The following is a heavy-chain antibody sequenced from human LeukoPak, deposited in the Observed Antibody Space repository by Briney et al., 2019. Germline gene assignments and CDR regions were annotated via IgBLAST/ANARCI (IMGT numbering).Heavy chain of an antibody. CDR3: ARVGPLWILEWPLYYYYGMDV. CDR1: GYTFTGYY. CDR2: INPNSGGT. V-gene: IGHV1-2*06. D-gene: IGHD3-3*01. J-gene: IGHJ6*02. Sequence: PEASVKVSCKASGYTFTGYYMHWVRQAPGQGLEWMGRINPNSGGTNYAQKFQGRVTMTRDTSISTAYMELSRLRSDDTAVYYCARVGPLWILEWPLYYYYGMDVWGQGTTVTVSS.